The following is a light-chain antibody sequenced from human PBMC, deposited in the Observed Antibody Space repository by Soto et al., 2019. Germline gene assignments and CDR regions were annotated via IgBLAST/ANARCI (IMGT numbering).Light chain of an antibody. CDR3: QQDNSYPLT. V-gene: IGKV1-5*03. CDR1: QSISYW. J-gene: IGKJ4*01. Sequence: DIQMTQSPSTLSASVGDRVTITCRASQSISYWLAWYQQRPGKAPNLLIYKASSLESGVPSRFSGSGSGTEFTLTINSLQPDDFATYYCQQDNSYPLTFGGGTKVEIK. CDR2: KAS.